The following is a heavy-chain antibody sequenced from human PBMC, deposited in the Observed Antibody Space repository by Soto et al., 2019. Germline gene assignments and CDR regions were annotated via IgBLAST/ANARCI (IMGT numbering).Heavy chain of an antibody. J-gene: IGHJ3*02. CDR2: ISSSSSTI. D-gene: IGHD1-26*01. CDR3: ARTPVGGAVDI. V-gene: IGHV3-48*02. Sequence: GGSLRLPCAASGFTFSSYSMNWVRQAPGKGLERVSYISSSSSTIYYADSVKGRFTISRDNSKYSLYLQTNSLRDADTAVYYCARTPVGGAVDICGQGTMETVS. CDR1: GFTFSSYS.